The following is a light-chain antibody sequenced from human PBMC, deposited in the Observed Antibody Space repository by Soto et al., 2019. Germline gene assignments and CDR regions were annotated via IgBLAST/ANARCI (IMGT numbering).Light chain of an antibody. CDR2: DAS. Sequence: DIQMTQSPSTLSASVGDRVTITCRTSQSIIGCLAWYQQRPGRAPKLLIYDASSLQTGVTSRFSGNGSGTEFTLTTSSLQADDFATYYCQQYNIYPTFGQGTKVEMK. V-gene: IGKV1-5*01. CDR1: QSIIGC. J-gene: IGKJ1*01. CDR3: QQYNIYPT.